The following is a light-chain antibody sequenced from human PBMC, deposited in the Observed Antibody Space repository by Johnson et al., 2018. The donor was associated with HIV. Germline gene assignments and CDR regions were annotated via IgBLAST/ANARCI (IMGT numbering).Light chain of an antibody. Sequence: QSVLTQPPSVSAAPGQKVSISCSGSSSNIGNNYVSWYQQLPGTAPKLLIYRNHQRPSGVPDRISGSKSGTSASLALSGLQAEDEADYYCSAWDDSLNGSYVFGTGTKVTVL. J-gene: IGLJ1*01. CDR2: RNH. CDR3: SAWDDSLNGSYV. V-gene: IGLV1-47*01. CDR1: SSNIGNNY.